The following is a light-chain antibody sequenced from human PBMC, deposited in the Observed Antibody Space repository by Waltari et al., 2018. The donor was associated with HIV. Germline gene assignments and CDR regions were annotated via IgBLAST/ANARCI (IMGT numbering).Light chain of an antibody. CDR3: GAWDSGLSAWV. CDR1: SSNIGNNY. V-gene: IGLV1-51*01. Sequence: HSVLTHPPSVSAAPGQKVTISCSGSSSNIGNNYVSWYQQFPGTAPKLLIYDNNKRPSGIPDRFSGTKSGTSATLGITGLQTGDDAGYYCGAWDSGLSAWVFGGGTKLTVL. CDR2: DNN. J-gene: IGLJ3*02.